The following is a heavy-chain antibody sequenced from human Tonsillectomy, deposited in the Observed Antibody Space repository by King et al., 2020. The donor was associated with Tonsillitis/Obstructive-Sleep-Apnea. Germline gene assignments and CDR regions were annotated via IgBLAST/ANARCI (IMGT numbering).Heavy chain of an antibody. CDR1: GGSLSVYY. V-gene: IGHV4-34*01. CDR2: IDHSGST. Sequence: VQLQQWGAGLLKPSETLSLTCAVYGGSLSVYYWSWIRQSPGKGLEWIGEIDHSGSTNYNPSLKSRVTISLDTSKNQFSLKLSSVTAADTTLYFCAGEGSHNGFDIWGQGTMVTVSS. CDR3: AGEGSHNGFDI. J-gene: IGHJ3*02.